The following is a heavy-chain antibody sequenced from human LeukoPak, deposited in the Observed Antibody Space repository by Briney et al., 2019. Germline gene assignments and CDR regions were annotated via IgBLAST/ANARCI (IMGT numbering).Heavy chain of an antibody. CDR1: GYTFTGYY. V-gene: IGHV1-2*02. CDR3: ARVYSGYDFSFDAFDI. CDR2: INPNSGGT. D-gene: IGHD5-12*01. Sequence: GASVKVSCKASGYTFTGYYMHWVRQAPGQGLEWMGWINPNSGGTNYAQKFQGRVTMTRDTSISTAYMELSRLRSDDTAVYYCARVYSGYDFSFDAFDIWGQGTMVTVSS. J-gene: IGHJ3*02.